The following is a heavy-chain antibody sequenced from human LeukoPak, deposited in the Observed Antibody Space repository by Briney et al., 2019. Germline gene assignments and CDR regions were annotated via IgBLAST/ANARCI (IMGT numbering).Heavy chain of an antibody. D-gene: IGHD5-12*01. J-gene: IGHJ4*02. CDR2: INPNSGDT. V-gene: IGHV1-2*02. CDR3: ARVAYSGYRGILYYFDY. CDR1: GYTFTGYH. Sequence: ASVKVSCKASGYTFTGYHMHWVRQAPGQGLEWMGWINPNSGDTNYAQKFQGRVTMTRDTSISTAYMDLSRLRSDDAAVYYCARVAYSGYRGILYYFDYWGQGTLVTVSS.